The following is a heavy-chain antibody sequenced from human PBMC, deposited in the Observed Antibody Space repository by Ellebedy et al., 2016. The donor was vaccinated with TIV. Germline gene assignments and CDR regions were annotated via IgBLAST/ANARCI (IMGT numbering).Heavy chain of an antibody. CDR1: GDSVSDNSAA. J-gene: IGHJ4*02. V-gene: IGHV6-1*01. D-gene: IGHD1-1*01. CDR2: TYYRSKWYS. Sequence: SQTLSLTCAISGDSVSDNSAAWNWIRQSPSRVLEWLGRTYYRSKWYSDSAVSVKSRITISADTSKNQFSLQLSSVTPEDTAVYYCARGRSGTAVFYFEHWGQGTLATVSS. CDR3: ARGRSGTAVFYFEH.